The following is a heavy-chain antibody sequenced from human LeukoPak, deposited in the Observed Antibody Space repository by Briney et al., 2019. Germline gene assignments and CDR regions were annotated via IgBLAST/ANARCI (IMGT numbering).Heavy chain of an antibody. V-gene: IGHV1-2*02. CDR3: ATVGSSGYYSL. CDR1: GYTFTGYY. Sequence: ASVKVSCKASGYTFTGYYMHWVRQAPGQGLEWMGWINPNSGGTNYAQKFQGRVTMTRNTSISTAYMELSSLRSEDTAVYYCATVGSSGYYSLWGQGTLVTVSS. D-gene: IGHD3-22*01. CDR2: INPNSGGT. J-gene: IGHJ4*02.